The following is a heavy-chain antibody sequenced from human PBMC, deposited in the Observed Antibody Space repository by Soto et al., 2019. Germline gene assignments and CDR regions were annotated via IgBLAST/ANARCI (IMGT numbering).Heavy chain of an antibody. CDR1: GGSISSSSYY. D-gene: IGHD4-17*01. V-gene: IGHV4-39*01. Sequence: SETLSLTCTVSGGSISSSSYYWGWMRQPPGKGLEWIGTIYYSGNTYYNPSLKSRVTISVDTSKNQFSLKVSSVTAADTAVYYCASNEVTTKNYFDYWGQGPLVTVSS. J-gene: IGHJ4*02. CDR2: IYYSGNT. CDR3: ASNEVTTKNYFDY.